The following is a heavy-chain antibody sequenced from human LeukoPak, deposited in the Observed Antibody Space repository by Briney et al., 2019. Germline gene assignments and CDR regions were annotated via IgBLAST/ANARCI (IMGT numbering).Heavy chain of an antibody. CDR2: ISSSGSTI. J-gene: IGHJ6*02. CDR1: GFTFSSYE. Sequence: GGSLRLSCAASGFTFSSYEMNWVRQAPGKGLEWVSYISSSGSTIYYADSVKGRFTISRDNAKNSLYLQMNSLGAEDTAVYYCARDNTGMDVWGQGTTVTVSS. CDR3: ARDNTGMDV. V-gene: IGHV3-48*03. D-gene: IGHD2/OR15-2a*01.